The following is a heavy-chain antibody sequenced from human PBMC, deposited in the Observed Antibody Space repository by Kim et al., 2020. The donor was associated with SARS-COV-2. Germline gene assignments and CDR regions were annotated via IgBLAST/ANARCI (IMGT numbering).Heavy chain of an antibody. Sequence: GGSLRLSCAASGFTFSSYGMHWVRQAPGKGLEWVAVISYDGSNKYYADSVKGRFTISRDNSKNTLYLQMNSLRAEDTAVYYCAKGGYSSSWGPGDFDYLG. CDR1: GFTFSSYG. V-gene: IGHV3-30*18. J-gene: IGHJ4*01. D-gene: IGHD6-13*01. CDR2: ISYDGSNK. CDR3: AKGGYSSSWGPGDFDY.